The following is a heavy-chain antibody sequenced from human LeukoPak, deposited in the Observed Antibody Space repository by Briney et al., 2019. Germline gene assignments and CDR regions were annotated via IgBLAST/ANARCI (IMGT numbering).Heavy chain of an antibody. J-gene: IGHJ6*03. CDR1: GYIFSSYG. CDR2: ISAYNDNT. V-gene: IGHV1-18*01. CDR3: ARVRGDVERYHYYYMDL. D-gene: IGHD5-24*01. Sequence: ASVKVFCKASGYIFSSYGISWVRRAPGQGLEWMGWISAYNDNTHYAQSFQGRVTMTRDTSTSTAYMELRSLRSDDTALYYCARVRGDVERYHYYYMDLWGDGSTVTVSS.